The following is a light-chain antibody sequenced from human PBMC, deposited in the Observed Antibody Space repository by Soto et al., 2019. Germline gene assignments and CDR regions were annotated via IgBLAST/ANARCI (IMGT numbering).Light chain of an antibody. J-gene: IGKJ5*01. CDR2: AAS. CDR3: QQSYA. CDR1: QSISSY. Sequence: DIQMTQSPSSLSASVGDRVTITCRASQSISSYLNWYQQKPGKAPKLLIYAASSLQSGVPSRFSGSGPGTDFTLTISSLKHEDFATYYCQQSYAFGKGTRLKI. V-gene: IGKV1-39*01.